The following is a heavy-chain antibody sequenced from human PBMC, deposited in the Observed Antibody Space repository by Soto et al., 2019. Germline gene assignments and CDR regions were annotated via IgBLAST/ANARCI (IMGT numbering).Heavy chain of an antibody. V-gene: IGHV4-59*01. Sequence: SETLSLTCTVSGGSISSNYWTWIRQPPGRGLEWIGYVYNSGSTNYNPSLKSRVTISEDTSKSQFSLKVNSMTAADTAVYYCAGYRREAVAGYTLDNWGQGILVTVSS. D-gene: IGHD6-13*01. CDR2: VYNSGST. J-gene: IGHJ4*02. CDR1: GGSISSNY. CDR3: AGYRREAVAGYTLDN.